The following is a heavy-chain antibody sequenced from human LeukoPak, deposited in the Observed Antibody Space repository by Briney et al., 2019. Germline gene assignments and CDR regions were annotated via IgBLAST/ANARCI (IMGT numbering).Heavy chain of an antibody. CDR3: ARVVAVVVTPDDAFDI. Sequence: SETLSLTCTVSGGSISSGSYYWSWIRQPAGKGLEWIGRIYTSGSTNYNPSLKSRVTISVDTSENQFSLKLSSVTAADTAVYYCARVVAVVVTPDDAFDIWGQGTMVTVSS. J-gene: IGHJ3*02. CDR2: IYTSGST. D-gene: IGHD2-21*02. CDR1: GGSISSGSYY. V-gene: IGHV4-61*02.